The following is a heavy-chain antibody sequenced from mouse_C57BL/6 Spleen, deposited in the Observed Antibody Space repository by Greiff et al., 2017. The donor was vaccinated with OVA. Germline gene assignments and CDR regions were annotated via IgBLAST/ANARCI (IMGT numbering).Heavy chain of an antibody. CDR2: IDPNSGGT. J-gene: IGHJ3*01. Sequence: QVQLQQPGAELVKPGASVKLSCKASGYTFTSYWMHWVKQRPGRGLEWIGRIDPNSGGTKYNEKFKSKATLTVDKPSSTAYMQLSSLTPEDYAVYYGARRGLCDGYYVAWFAYWGQGTLVTVSA. V-gene: IGHV1-72*01. CDR1: GYTFTSYW. CDR3: ARRGLCDGYYVAWFAY. D-gene: IGHD2-3*01.